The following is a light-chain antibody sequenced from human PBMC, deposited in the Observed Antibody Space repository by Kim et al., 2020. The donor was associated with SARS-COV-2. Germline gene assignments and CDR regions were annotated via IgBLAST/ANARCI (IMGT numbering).Light chain of an antibody. CDR2: GAS. Sequence: SVSPGERATLSCRASQSVSSNLAWYQQKPGQAPRLLIYGASTRATGIPSRFSCSGSGTEFTLTISSLQSEDFAVYSCQQYNNWPYTFGQGTKLEI. J-gene: IGKJ2*01. V-gene: IGKV3-15*01. CDR3: QQYNNWPYT. CDR1: QSVSSN.